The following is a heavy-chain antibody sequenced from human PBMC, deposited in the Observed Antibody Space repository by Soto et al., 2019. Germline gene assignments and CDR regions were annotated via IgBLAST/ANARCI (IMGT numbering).Heavy chain of an antibody. CDR2: IGGSDDT. CDR1: GFTFNMFA. V-gene: IGHV3-23*01. J-gene: IGHJ3*01. Sequence: PGGSLRLSCAASGFTFNMFAMSWVRQAPGRGLQWVSSIGGSDDTYYADSVRGRFTISRDNSKKMVFLQTNSLRTDDTAVYYCAKDRMDHNSVWDPFDVWGPGTVVTVSS. CDR3: AKDRMDHNSVWDPFDV. D-gene: IGHD1-20*01.